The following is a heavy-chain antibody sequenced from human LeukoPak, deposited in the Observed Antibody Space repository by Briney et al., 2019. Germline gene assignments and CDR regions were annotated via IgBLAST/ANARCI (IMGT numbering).Heavy chain of an antibody. V-gene: IGHV3-33*01. CDR2: IWYDGSSK. CDR1: GFTFSSYG. J-gene: IGHJ4*02. Sequence: PGRSLRLSCAASGFTFSSYGMHWVRQAPGKGPEWVAVIWYDGSSKYYADSVKGRFTISRDNSKNTLYLQMNSLRAEDTAVYYCARARVVVPEIDYWGQGTLVTVSS. D-gene: IGHD2-2*01. CDR3: ARARVVVPEIDY.